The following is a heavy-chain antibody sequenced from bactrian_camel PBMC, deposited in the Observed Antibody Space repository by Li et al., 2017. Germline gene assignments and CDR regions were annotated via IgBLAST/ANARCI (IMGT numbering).Heavy chain of an antibody. CDR1: GTTNSNYC. J-gene: IGHJ6*01. Sequence: VQLVGSGGGSVQPGGSPSLSCAVSGTTNSNYCMGWFRQAPGKEREGVASIYTGSLATDYAASVKGRFTISQDNAKNTVYLQMNSLKPEDTRMYYCAAGRAVLGAVCAFAYWGQGTQVTVS. CDR3: AAGRAVLGAVCAFAY. CDR2: IYTGSLAT. D-gene: IGHD1*01. V-gene: IGHV3S40*01.